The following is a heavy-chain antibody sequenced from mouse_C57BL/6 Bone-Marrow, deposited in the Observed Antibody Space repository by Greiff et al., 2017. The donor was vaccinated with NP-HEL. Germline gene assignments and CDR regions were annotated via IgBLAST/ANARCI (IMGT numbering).Heavy chain of an antibody. V-gene: IGHV1-78*01. CDR2: IYPRDGST. Sequence: VQLQESDAELVKPGASVKISCKVSGYTFTDHTIHWMKQRPEQGLEWIGYIYPRDGSTKYNEKFKGKATLTADKSSSTAYMQLNSLTSEDSAVYFCAIYDGYFDWYFDVWGTGTTVTVSS. D-gene: IGHD2-3*01. J-gene: IGHJ1*03. CDR3: AIYDGYFDWYFDV. CDR1: GYTFTDHT.